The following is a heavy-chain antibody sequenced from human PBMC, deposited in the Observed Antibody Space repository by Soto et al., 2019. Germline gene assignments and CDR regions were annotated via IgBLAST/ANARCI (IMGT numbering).Heavy chain of an antibody. D-gene: IGHD6-13*01. CDR3: AREGYSSSWYAWAAFDI. J-gene: IGHJ3*02. Sequence: PSETLSLTCTVSGGSISSYYXSWIRQTPGKGLEWIGYIYYSGSTNYNPSLKSRVTISVDTSKNQFSLKLSSVTAADTAVYYCAREGYSSSWYAWAAFDIWGQGTMVTVSS. CDR1: GGSISSYY. V-gene: IGHV4-59*01. CDR2: IYYSGST.